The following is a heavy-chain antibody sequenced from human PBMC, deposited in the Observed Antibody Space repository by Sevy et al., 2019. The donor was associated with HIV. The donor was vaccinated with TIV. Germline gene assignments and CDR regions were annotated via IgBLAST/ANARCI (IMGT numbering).Heavy chain of an antibody. CDR2: INSDGSST. J-gene: IGHJ4*02. Sequence: GGSLRLSCAASGFTFSNYWMHWVRQAPGEGLVWVSRINSDGSSTSYADSVKGRFTISRDNAKNTLYLQMNNLRTEDTAVYYGARDRGSSRGIDHWGQGTLVTVSS. D-gene: IGHD6-13*01. CDR3: ARDRGSSRGIDH. V-gene: IGHV3-74*01. CDR1: GFTFSNYW.